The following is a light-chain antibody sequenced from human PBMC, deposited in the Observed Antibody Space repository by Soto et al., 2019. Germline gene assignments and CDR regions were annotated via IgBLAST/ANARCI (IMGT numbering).Light chain of an antibody. CDR2: DAS. CDR3: DHDKTLGA. Sequence: CVGDRCTFRCRASQSISRWLAWYQQKPGKAPQALIYDASSLKSGVPSRFISNGSRKEINLCIIGLQPDQFARYLCDHDKTLGAIARGTRLEIK. V-gene: IGKV1-5*01. J-gene: IGKJ5*01. CDR1: QSISRW.